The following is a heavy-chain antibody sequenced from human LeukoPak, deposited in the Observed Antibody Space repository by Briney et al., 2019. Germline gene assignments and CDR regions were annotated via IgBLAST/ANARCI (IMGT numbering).Heavy chain of an antibody. CDR2: ISYDGSNK. Sequence: GRSLRLSCAVSGFTFSGYSMHWARQAPGKGLEWVAVISYDGSNKYYADSVKGRFAISRDTSKNTLYLQMNSLRAEDTAVYYCARVHLYYFDYWGQGTLVTVSS. CDR1: GFTFSGYS. V-gene: IGHV3-30*09. CDR3: ARVHLYYFDY. J-gene: IGHJ4*02.